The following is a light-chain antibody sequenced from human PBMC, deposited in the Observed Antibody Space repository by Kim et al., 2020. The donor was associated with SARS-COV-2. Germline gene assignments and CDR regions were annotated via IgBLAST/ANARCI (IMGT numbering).Light chain of an antibody. J-gene: IGLJ2*01. Sequence: SYELTQPPSVSVSPGQTASITCSGEKLGDKYACWYQQKPGQSPVPVIHQDSKRPSGIPERFSGSNSGNTATLTISGTQAMDEADYYCQAWDSSTVVFGGGTQLTVL. CDR1: KLGDKY. CDR3: QAWDSSTVV. CDR2: QDS. V-gene: IGLV3-1*01.